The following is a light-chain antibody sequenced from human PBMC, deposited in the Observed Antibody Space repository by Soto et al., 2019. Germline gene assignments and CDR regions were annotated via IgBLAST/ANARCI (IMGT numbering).Light chain of an antibody. J-gene: IGKJ1*01. CDR3: QQHGSSPWT. Sequence: EIVLTQSPGTLSLSPGERATLSCRASQSINNNYLAWFQQKPGQAPRLLIHGASIRATAIPDRFSGSASGIDFTLTIIRLEPEDFAVYYCQQHGSSPWTFGQGTKV. V-gene: IGKV3-20*01. CDR1: QSINNNY. CDR2: GAS.